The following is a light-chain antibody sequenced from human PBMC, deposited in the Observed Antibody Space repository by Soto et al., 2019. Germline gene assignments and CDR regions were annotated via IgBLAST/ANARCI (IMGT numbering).Light chain of an antibody. CDR3: MQALQIPQ. V-gene: IGKV2-28*01. Sequence: DIVMTQSPLSLPVTPGEPASISCRSSQSLLHSNGYNYLDWYLQKPGQSPQLLIYLGSNRASGVPDRFSGSGSGTDFTLKISRVEAEDVGVYYCMQALQIPQFGQGTKVEIK. J-gene: IGKJ1*01. CDR2: LGS. CDR1: QSLLHSNGYNY.